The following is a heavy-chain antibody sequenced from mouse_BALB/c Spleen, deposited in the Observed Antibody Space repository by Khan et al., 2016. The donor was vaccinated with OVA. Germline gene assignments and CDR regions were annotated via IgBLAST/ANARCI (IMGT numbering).Heavy chain of an antibody. D-gene: IGHD1-1*01. CDR3: ASHLAGSIDY. CDR2: ISSGADYT. CDR1: GFTFSTYG. J-gene: IGHJ3*01. V-gene: IGHV5-6*01. Sequence: EVELVESGGDLVKPGGSLKLSCAASGFTFSTYGMPWVRQTPDKRLEWVATISSGADYTYYPDSVKGRFTISRDNAKNTLYLQMSSLKSEDTAMYSCASHLAGSIDYWGQGTLVTVSA.